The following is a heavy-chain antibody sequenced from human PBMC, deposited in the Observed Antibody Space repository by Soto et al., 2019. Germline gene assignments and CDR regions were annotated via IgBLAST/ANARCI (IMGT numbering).Heavy chain of an antibody. J-gene: IGHJ6*02. CDR3: AKDMRQQWLAYYYYGMDV. CDR2: ISYDGSNK. CDR1: GFTFSSYG. Sequence: PGGSLRLSCAASGFTFSSYGMHWVRQAPGKGLEWVAVISYDGSNKYYADSVKGRFTISRDNSKNTLYLQMNSLRAEDTAVYYCAKDMRQQWLAYYYYGMDVWGQGTTATVSS. V-gene: IGHV3-30*18. D-gene: IGHD6-19*01.